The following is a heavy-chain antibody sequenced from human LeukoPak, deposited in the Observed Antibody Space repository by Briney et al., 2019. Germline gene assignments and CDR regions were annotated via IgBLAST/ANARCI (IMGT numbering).Heavy chain of an antibody. CDR1: GGSISRSNYY. J-gene: IGHJ6*02. V-gene: IGHV4-39*01. CDR3: ARHVSTSSCGADCYSGGMDV. Sequence: PSETLSLPCTVSGGSISRSNYYWGWIRQPPGKGLEWIGSIYYTGSTYYYPSLKSRVTISVDTSKNQFSLKLSSVTAADTAVYYCARHVSTSSCGADCYSGGMDVWGQGTTVTVSS. CDR2: IYYTGST. D-gene: IGHD2-21*02.